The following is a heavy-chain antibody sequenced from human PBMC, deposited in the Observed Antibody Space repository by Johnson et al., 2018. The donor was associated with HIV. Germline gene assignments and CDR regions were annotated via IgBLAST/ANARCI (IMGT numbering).Heavy chain of an antibody. CDR1: GFTVSSNY. CDR2: LYSGGGT. CDR3: ATYYYDSSGYSYAFDI. D-gene: IGHD3-22*01. Sequence: MQLVESGGGLVQPGGSLRRSCAASGFTVSSNYMNWVRQAPGKGLERVALLYSGGGTYYADSMTGRFTISRDNSKNTLYLQMNSLRAEDTAVYYCATYYYDSSGYSYAFDIWGQGTMVTVSS. V-gene: IGHV3-66*01. J-gene: IGHJ3*02.